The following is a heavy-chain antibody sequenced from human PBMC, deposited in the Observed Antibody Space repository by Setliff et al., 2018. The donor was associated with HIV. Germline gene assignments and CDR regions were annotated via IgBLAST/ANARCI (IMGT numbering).Heavy chain of an antibody. J-gene: IGHJ3*01. V-gene: IGHV1-69*13. CDR3: ARGRPRGTIQTSLTAAFHL. Sequence: GASVKVSCKSSGGTLSSYITTWVRQAPGQGLEWIGGIIPIFDTTNYGHAIRDRVTITAEESTGTAYLELRSLRSEDTAMYFCARGRPRGTIQTSLTAAFHLWGQGTMVTVSS. D-gene: IGHD3-16*01. CDR2: IIPIFDTT. CDR1: GGTLSSYI.